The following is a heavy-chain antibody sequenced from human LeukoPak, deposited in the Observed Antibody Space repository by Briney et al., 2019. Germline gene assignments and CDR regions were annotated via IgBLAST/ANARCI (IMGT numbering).Heavy chain of an antibody. CDR1: GFSVSNYG. Sequence: GGSLRLSCAASGFSVSNYGMHWVRQAPGKGLEWVAVIWYDGSNKYYADSVKGRFTISRDNSKNTLYLQMNSLRAEDTAVYYCAKDSDYGGNSDYFDYWGQGTLVTVSS. V-gene: IGHV3-33*06. J-gene: IGHJ4*02. D-gene: IGHD4-23*01. CDR3: AKDSDYGGNSDYFDY. CDR2: IWYDGSNK.